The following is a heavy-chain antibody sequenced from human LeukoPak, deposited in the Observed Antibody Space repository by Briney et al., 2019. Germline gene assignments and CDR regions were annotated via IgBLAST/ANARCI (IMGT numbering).Heavy chain of an antibody. D-gene: IGHD3-10*01. J-gene: IGHJ4*02. CDR1: GGSFSGYY. CDR3: ARHRFTMVRGVMYY. Sequence: SETLSLTCAVYGGSFSGYYWSWIRQPPVKGLEWIGEINHSGSTNYNPSLKSRVTISVDTSKNQFSLKLSSVTAADTAVYYCARHRFTMVRGVMYYWGQGTLVTVSS. CDR2: INHSGST. V-gene: IGHV4-34*01.